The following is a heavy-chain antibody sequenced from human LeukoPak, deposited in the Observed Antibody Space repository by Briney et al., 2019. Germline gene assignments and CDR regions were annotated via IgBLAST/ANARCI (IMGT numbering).Heavy chain of an antibody. D-gene: IGHD3-16*01. J-gene: IGHJ3*02. V-gene: IGHV3-33*01. CDR1: GFTFSSYG. Sequence: GGSLRLSCAASGFTFSSYGMHWVRQAPGQGLEWVAVILNDGSQEKYADSVKGRFTISRDNSKNTLFLQMNSLRAEDTAVYYCARDDALGDNALDIWGQGTMVTVSS. CDR2: ILNDGSQE. CDR3: ARDDALGDNALDI.